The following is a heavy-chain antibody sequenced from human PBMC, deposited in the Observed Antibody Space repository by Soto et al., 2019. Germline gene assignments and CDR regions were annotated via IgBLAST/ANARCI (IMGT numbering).Heavy chain of an antibody. CDR1: GFTFSSYA. J-gene: IGHJ4*02. V-gene: IGHV3-30-3*01. CDR2: ISYDGSNK. Sequence: GGSLRLSCAASGFTFSSYAMHWVRQAPGKGLEWVAVISYDGSNKYYADSVKGRFTISRDNSKNTLYLQMNSLRAEDTAVYYCAREGGVRGYYDFWSGYYTFDYWGQGTLVTVSS. D-gene: IGHD3-3*01. CDR3: AREGGVRGYYDFWSGYYTFDY.